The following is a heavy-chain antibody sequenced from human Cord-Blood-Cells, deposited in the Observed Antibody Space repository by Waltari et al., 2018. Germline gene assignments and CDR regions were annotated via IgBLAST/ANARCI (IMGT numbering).Heavy chain of an antibody. D-gene: IGHD5-12*01. Sequence: EVQLVESGGGLVQPGGSLRLSCAASGFTVSSTYTSWVRQAPGKGLEWVAVIYSGGSTYYADSVKGRFTISRDNSKNTLYLQMNSLRAEDTAVYYCARDMYGGYDYWGQGTLVTVSS. V-gene: IGHV3-66*01. CDR2: IYSGGST. J-gene: IGHJ4*02. CDR3: ARDMYGGYDY. CDR1: GFTVSSTY.